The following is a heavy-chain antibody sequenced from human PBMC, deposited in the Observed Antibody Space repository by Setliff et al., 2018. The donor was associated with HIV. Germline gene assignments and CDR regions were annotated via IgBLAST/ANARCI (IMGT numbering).Heavy chain of an antibody. CDR3: ARRVECGGDCYRYYYYYMDV. Sequence: PGGSLRLSCAASGFTFSAYAMNWVRQAPGKGLEWVSSISSSSSHIYYADSVKGRFTISRDNAKNSLYLQMNSLRVEDTAVYYCARRVECGGDCYRYYYYYMDVWGDGTTVTVSS. CDR2: ISSSSSHI. CDR1: GFTFSAYA. J-gene: IGHJ6*03. D-gene: IGHD2-21*01. V-gene: IGHV3-21*01.